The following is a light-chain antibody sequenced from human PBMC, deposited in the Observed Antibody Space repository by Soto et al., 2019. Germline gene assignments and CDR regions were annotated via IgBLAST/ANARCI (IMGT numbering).Light chain of an antibody. Sequence: QSVLTQPPSVSGAPGQRVTISCTGNRSNIGAGYDVRWYQQVSGTAPKLLMYGNNNRPSGVPDRFSGSKFGTSASLAITGLQAEDEADYYCQSYDSSLSAWVFGGGTKLTVL. CDR2: GNN. J-gene: IGLJ3*02. CDR1: RSNIGAGYD. V-gene: IGLV1-40*01. CDR3: QSYDSSLSAWV.